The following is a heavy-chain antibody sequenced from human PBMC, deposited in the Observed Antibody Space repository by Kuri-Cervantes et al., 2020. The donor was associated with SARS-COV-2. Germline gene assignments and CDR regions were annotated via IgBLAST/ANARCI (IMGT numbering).Heavy chain of an antibody. J-gene: IGHJ6*02. CDR3: ARDYYDFWSGYYVPYHYYYYGMDV. Sequence: GGSLRLSCAASGFTFSSYSMNWVRQAPGKGLEWVSYISSSSSTIYYADSVKGRFTISRDNAKNSLYLQMNSLRAEDTAVYYCARDYYDFWSGYYVPYHYYYYGMDVWGQGTTVTVSS. D-gene: IGHD3-3*01. V-gene: IGHV3-48*01. CDR2: ISSSSSTI. CDR1: GFTFSSYS.